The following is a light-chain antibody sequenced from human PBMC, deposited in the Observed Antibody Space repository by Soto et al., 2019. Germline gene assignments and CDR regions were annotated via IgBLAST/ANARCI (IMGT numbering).Light chain of an antibody. CDR2: AAS. J-gene: IGKJ4*01. V-gene: IGKV1-39*01. Sequence: DIQLTQSPSSLSASVGDRVTITCRASQSVSTYLNWYRQKPGEAPKLLIRAASSLEDGVLSRFSGSGSWTVCALTIISLHPEDFATFYCQQRFSDPPLAFGGGTRVEVK. CDR3: QQRFSDPPLA. CDR1: QSVSTY.